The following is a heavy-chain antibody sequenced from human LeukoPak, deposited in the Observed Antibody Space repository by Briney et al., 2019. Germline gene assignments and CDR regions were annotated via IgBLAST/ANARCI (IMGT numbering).Heavy chain of an antibody. CDR2: IYYSGST. V-gene: IGHV4-59*01. J-gene: IGHJ4*02. CDR3: ARDPSRYGSGSYGFDY. D-gene: IGHD3-10*01. CDR1: GGSIGGNY. Sequence: SETLSLTCTVSGGSIGGNYWSWIRQPAGKGLEWIGYIYYSGSTNYNPSLKSRVTISVDTSKNQFSLKLSSVTAADTAVYYCARDPSRYGSGSYGFDYWGQGTLVTVSS.